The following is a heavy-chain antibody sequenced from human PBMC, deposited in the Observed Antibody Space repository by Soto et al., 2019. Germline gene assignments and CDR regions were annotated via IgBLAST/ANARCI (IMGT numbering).Heavy chain of an antibody. CDR3: ARENRSAFFDN. CDR1: GGSISSGDYY. V-gene: IGHV4-30-4*01. CDR2: IYYSGST. J-gene: IGHJ4*01. D-gene: IGHD1-26*01. Sequence: SETLSLTCTVSGGSISSGDYYWSWIRQPPGKGLEWIGYIYYSGSTYYNPSLKSRVTISVDTSKNQFSLKLSSVTAADTAVYYCARENRSAFFDNWGQGALVAVSS.